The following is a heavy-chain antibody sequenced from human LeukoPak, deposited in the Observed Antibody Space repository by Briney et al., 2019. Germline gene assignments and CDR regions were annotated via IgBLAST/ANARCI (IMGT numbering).Heavy chain of an antibody. J-gene: IGHJ4*02. CDR2: VYTSGST. V-gene: IGHV4-61*02. CDR3: VTANQRSTYYFDC. Sequence: SETLSLTYSVSGASISSGDHYWSWIRQPAGKGLEWVGRVYTSGSTTYNPSLKSRVTISVDTSTNQFSLKLSSVTAADTAVYYCVTANQRSTYYFDCWGQGTLVTVSS. D-gene: IGHD1-20*01. CDR1: GASISSGDHY.